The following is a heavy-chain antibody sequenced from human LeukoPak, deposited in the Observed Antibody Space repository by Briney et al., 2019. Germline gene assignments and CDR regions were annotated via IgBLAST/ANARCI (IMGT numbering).Heavy chain of an antibody. J-gene: IGHJ4*02. CDR3: ARDNDYGVDY. CDR2: ISSSSSYR. V-gene: IGHV3-21*01. Sequence: GGSLRLSCAASGFTYSSYSLNWVRQVPGKGLEWVSYISSSSSYRYYADSVKGRFTISRDNAKNSLYLQMVSLRAEDTAVYYCARDNDYGVDYWGQGTLVTVSS. CDR1: GFTYSSYS. D-gene: IGHD4-17*01.